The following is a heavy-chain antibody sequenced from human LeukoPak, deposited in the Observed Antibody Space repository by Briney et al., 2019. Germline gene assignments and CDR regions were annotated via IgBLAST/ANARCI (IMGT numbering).Heavy chain of an antibody. CDR1: GGSISSYY. J-gene: IGHJ6*02. CDR2: IYYSGST. Sequence: SSQTLSLTCTVSGGSISSYYWSWIRQPPGKGLEWIGYIYYSGSTNYNPSLKSRVTISVDTSKNQFSLKLSSVTAADTAVYYCAKEADYYGMDVWGQGTTVTVSS. V-gene: IGHV4-59*01. CDR3: AKEADYYGMDV.